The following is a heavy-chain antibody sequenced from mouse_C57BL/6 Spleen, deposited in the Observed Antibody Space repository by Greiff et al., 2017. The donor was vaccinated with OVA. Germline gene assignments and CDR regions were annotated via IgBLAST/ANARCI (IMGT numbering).Heavy chain of an antibody. CDR2: IGPEDGET. D-gene: IGHD2-4*01. Sequence: EVKLMESGAELVKPGASVKLSCTASGFNIKDYYMPWVQQSPEQGLEWIGRIGPEDGETKYAPKFQGQATITADTSSNTAYLQCSSLTSEDTAVYYCARRGDYDDGDYFDYWGQGTTLTVSS. V-gene: IGHV14-2*01. J-gene: IGHJ2*01. CDR1: GFNIKDYY. CDR3: ARRGDYDDGDYFDY.